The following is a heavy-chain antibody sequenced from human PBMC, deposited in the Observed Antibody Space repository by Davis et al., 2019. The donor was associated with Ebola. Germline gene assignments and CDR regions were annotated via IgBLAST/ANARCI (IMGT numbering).Heavy chain of an antibody. CDR3: VRHYNWFDP. Sequence: GESLKISCKASGYRFTNYWIGWVRQMPGRGLQWMGIIYPDDSDTIYSPSFQGHVTISADKSINTAYLQWNSLKASDTAMYYCVRHYNWFDPWGQGTLVNVSS. CDR1: GYRFTNYW. J-gene: IGHJ5*02. V-gene: IGHV5-51*01. CDR2: IYPDDSDT. D-gene: IGHD1-14*01.